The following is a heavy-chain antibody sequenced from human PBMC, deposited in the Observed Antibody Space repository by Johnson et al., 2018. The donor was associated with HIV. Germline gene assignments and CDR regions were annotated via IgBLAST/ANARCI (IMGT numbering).Heavy chain of an antibody. Sequence: QVQLVESGGGVVQPGRSLRLSCAASGFTFSSYGMHWVRQAPGKGLEWVAVISYDGSNKFYAESVKGRFSISRDNSKNTLYLQMNSLRADDTAVDYCATDGPCSTSWYCTFDIWGQGTMVTVSS. J-gene: IGHJ3*02. CDR1: GFTFSSYG. CDR2: ISYDGSNK. D-gene: IGHD6-13*01. V-gene: IGHV3-30*03. CDR3: ATDGPCSTSWYCTFDI.